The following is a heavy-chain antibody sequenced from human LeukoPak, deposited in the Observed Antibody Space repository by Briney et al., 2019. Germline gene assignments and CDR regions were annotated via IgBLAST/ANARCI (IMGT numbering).Heavy chain of an antibody. V-gene: IGHV4-39*01. J-gene: IGHJ4*02. Sequence: SETLSLTCTVSGDSIRSDSHYWGWIRQAPGKGLEWIGSINYSGSTYYNPSRKSRFTITVDTTKNQFSKKQSSVTAADTAVYYCATHVYSSGWYFDYWGQGTLVTVSS. CDR1: GDSIRSDSHY. CDR2: INYSGST. D-gene: IGHD6-19*01. CDR3: ATHVYSSGWYFDY.